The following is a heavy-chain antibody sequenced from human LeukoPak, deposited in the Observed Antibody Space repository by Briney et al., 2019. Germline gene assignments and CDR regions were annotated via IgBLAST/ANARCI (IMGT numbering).Heavy chain of an antibody. CDR2: FSGSGGST. D-gene: IGHD5-24*01. J-gene: IGHJ4*02. CDR3: ARTIEMATISYFDY. CDR1: GFIFSNYA. Sequence: PGGSLRLSCAASGFIFSNYAMSWVRQAPGKGLQWVSAFSGSGGSTYYADSVKGRFTISRDNAKNSLYLQMNSLRAGDTAVYYCARTIEMATISYFDYWGQGTLVTVSS. V-gene: IGHV3-23*01.